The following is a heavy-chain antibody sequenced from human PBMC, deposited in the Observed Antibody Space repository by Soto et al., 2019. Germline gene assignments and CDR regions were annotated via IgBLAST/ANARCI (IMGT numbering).Heavy chain of an antibody. V-gene: IGHV4-30-2*01. Sequence: QLQLQESGSGLVKPSQTLSLTCAVSGASVSSAGYSWSWIRQPPGKGLEWIGYIFHRGTTSYNPSLKSRVALSVDRSKNQFSLRLNSVTAADTAVYYCARTRDEVELIFDSWGQGTLVTVSS. D-gene: IGHD1-7*01. CDR2: IFHRGTT. CDR1: GASVSSAGYS. J-gene: IGHJ4*02. CDR3: ARTRDEVELIFDS.